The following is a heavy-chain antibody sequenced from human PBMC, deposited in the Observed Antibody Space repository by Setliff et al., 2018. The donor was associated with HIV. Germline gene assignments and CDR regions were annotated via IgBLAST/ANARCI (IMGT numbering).Heavy chain of an antibody. CDR2: IYTRGST. CDR3: ARGRRSSGWYVYH. D-gene: IGHD6-19*01. J-gene: IGHJ4*02. CDR1: GGSISSGSYY. Sequence: SETLSLTCTVSGGSISSGSYYWSWIRQPAGKGLEWIGHIYTRGSTNYNPSLKSRVTISVDTSTNQFSLKLSSVTAADTAVYYCARGRRSSGWYVYHWGQGTLVTVSS. V-gene: IGHV4-61*09.